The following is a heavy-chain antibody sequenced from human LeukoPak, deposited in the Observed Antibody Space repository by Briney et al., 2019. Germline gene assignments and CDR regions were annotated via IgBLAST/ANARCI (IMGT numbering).Heavy chain of an antibody. CDR1: GGSISSYY. V-gene: IGHV4-59*12. J-gene: IGHJ4*02. CDR3: ARDAYYYDSSGYYTTPFDY. CDR2: VYYTGST. D-gene: IGHD3-22*01. Sequence: PSETLSLTCTVSGGSISSYYWSWVRQPPGKGLEWIGFVYYTGSTNYSPSLKSRVTISVDTSKNQFSLKLSSVTAADTAVYYCARDAYYYDSSGYYTTPFDYWGQGTLVTVSS.